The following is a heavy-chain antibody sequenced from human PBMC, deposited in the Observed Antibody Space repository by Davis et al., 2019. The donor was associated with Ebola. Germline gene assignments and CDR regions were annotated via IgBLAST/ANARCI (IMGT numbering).Heavy chain of an antibody. CDR1: GFTVSSNY. Sequence: PGGSLRLSCAASGFTVSSNYMSWVRQAPGKGLEWVSVIYSGGSTYYADSVKGRFTISRHNSKNTLYLQMNSLRAEDTAVYYCARDRRLSINSRYYYGMDVWGQGTTVTVSS. CDR3: ARDRRLSINSRYYYGMDV. D-gene: IGHD1-1*01. CDR2: IYSGGST. V-gene: IGHV3-53*04. J-gene: IGHJ6*02.